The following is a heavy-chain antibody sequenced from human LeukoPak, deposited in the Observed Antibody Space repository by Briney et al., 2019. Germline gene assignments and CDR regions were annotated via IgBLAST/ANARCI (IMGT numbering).Heavy chain of an antibody. CDR2: ISTGTI. V-gene: IGHV3-48*04. Sequence: GGSLRLSCAASGFTFSSYSMNWVRQAPGKGLEWVSYISTGTIYYADSVKGRFTISRDNAKNSLYLQMNSLRAEDTAVYYCAKDSRRGAYSAFDIWGQGTMVTVSS. J-gene: IGHJ3*02. CDR3: AKDSRRGAYSAFDI. D-gene: IGHD2-15*01. CDR1: GFTFSSYS.